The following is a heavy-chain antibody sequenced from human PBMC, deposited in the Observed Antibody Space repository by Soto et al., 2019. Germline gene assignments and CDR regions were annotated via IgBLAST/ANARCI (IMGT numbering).Heavy chain of an antibody. D-gene: IGHD3-3*01. V-gene: IGHV1-18*01. CDR1: GYTFTNYG. CDR2: INVDTGNT. CDR3: ARGGTTYYESWKIDY. Sequence: QVQLVQSGAEVRRPGASVKVSCKASGYTFTNYGINWVRQAPGQGLEWMGWINVDTGNTNYAQKVQGRVTMTTDTATSTVYMELRSLRSDDTAMYYCARGGTTYYESWKIDYWGQGTLITVSS. J-gene: IGHJ4*02.